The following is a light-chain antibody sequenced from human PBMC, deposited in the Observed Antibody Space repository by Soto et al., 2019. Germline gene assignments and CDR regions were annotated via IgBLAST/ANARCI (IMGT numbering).Light chain of an antibody. CDR3: QQADIFQLT. CDR1: QPLGAW. Sequence: DIQMTQFPSSVSASVGDRVTITCRASQPLGAWLAWYQQKPGKAPKLLIYATSTLESGVPSRFSGSGSGTEFTLTISSLQPEDFATYYCQQADIFQLTFGGGTRVESK. V-gene: IGKV1-12*01. CDR2: ATS. J-gene: IGKJ4*01.